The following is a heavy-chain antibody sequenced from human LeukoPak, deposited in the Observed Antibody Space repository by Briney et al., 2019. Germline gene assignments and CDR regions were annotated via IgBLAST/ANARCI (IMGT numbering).Heavy chain of an antibody. V-gene: IGHV3-33*06. CDR1: GFTFSSYW. CDR3: AKDRVAGFDY. D-gene: IGHD6-13*01. CDR2: IWYDGSNK. J-gene: IGHJ4*02. Sequence: GGSLRLSCAASGFTFSSYWMSWVRQAPGKGLEWVAVIWYDGSNKYYADSVKGRFTISRDNSKNTLYLQMNSLRAEDTAVYYCAKDRVAGFDYWGQGTLVTVSS.